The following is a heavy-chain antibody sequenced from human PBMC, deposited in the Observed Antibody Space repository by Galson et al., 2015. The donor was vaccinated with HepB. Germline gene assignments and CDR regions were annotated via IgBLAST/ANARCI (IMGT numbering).Heavy chain of an antibody. CDR1: GFTFSSYS. J-gene: IGHJ6*02. D-gene: IGHD3-10*01. Sequence: SLRLSCAASGFTFSSYSMNWVRQAPGKGLEWVSYISSSSSTIYYADSVKGRFTISRDNAKNSLYLQMNSLRAEDTAVYYCARGDYYGSGSYYNVEGDKDYYGMDVWGQGTTVTVSS. CDR3: ARGDYYGSGSYYNVEGDKDYYGMDV. CDR2: ISSSSSTI. V-gene: IGHV3-48*01.